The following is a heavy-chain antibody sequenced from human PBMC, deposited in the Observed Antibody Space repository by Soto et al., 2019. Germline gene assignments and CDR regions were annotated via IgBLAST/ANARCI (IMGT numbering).Heavy chain of an antibody. D-gene: IGHD3-9*01. CDR2: IIPIFGTA. Sequence: VASVKVSCKASGGTFSSYAISWVRQAPGQGLEWMGGIIPIFGTANYAQKFQGRVTITADESTSTAYMELSSLRSEDTAVYYCARAVLRYFDWGYYYGMDVWGQGTTVTVSS. V-gene: IGHV1-69*13. CDR3: ARAVLRYFDWGYYYGMDV. CDR1: GGTFSSYA. J-gene: IGHJ6*02.